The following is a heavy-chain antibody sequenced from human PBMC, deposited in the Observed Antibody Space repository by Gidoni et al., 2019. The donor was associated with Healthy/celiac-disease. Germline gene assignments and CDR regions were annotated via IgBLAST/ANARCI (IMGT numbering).Heavy chain of an antibody. D-gene: IGHD6-19*01. CDR3: ARGHSSGWYTDWFDP. J-gene: IGHJ5*02. V-gene: IGHV3-20*04. Sequence: EVQLVESGGGVVRPGGSLRLSWAASGFTFADYGMSWFRQAPGKGLEWVSGINWNGGSTGYADSVKGRFTISRDNAKNSLYLQMNSLRAEDTALYYCARGHSSGWYTDWFDPWGQGTLVTVSS. CDR2: INWNGGST. CDR1: GFTFADYG.